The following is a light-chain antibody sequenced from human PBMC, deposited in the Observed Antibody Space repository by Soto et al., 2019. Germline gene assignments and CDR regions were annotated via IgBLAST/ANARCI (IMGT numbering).Light chain of an antibody. CDR3: QQSYSTPGWT. J-gene: IGKJ1*01. V-gene: IGKV1-39*01. Sequence: DIQMTQSPSSLSASVGDRVTITCRASQSISSYLNWYQQKPGKAPKLLIYAASSLQSGVPSRFSGSGSGTDFTLTFSSLQPEDFATYYCQQSYSTPGWTFGQGTKVEIK. CDR1: QSISSY. CDR2: AAS.